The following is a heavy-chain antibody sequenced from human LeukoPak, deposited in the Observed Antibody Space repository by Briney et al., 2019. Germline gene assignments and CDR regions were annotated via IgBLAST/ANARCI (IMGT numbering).Heavy chain of an antibody. CDR1: GYTFTGYY. D-gene: IGHD3/OR15-3a*01. J-gene: IGHJ4*02. CDR2: INPNSGGT. CDR3: ARSSSKGFWTSAFDY. V-gene: IGHV1-2*02. Sequence: ASVKVSCKASGYTFTGYYMHWVRQAPGQGLEWMGWINPNSGGTNYAQKFQGRVTMTRDTSIRTAYMELSRLRSDDTAVYYCARSSSKGFWTSAFDYWGQGTLVTVSS.